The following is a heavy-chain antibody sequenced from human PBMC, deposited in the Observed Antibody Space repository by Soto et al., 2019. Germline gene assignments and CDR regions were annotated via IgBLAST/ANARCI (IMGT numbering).Heavy chain of an antibody. CDR1: GFTFSSYA. V-gene: IGHV3-23*01. CDR2: VSAGGDMT. D-gene: IGHD3-10*01. Sequence: DVHLLESGGHLVQPGGSLRLSCAASGFTFSSYAMSWVRQAPGKGLEWVSSVSAGGDMTYYSDSAKGRFTISRDNSNNALFLQMNSLRIEDTALYYCARGDRGGSGSPASYYYSGLDVWGQGTTVTVS. CDR3: ARGDRGGSGSPASYYYSGLDV. J-gene: IGHJ6*02.